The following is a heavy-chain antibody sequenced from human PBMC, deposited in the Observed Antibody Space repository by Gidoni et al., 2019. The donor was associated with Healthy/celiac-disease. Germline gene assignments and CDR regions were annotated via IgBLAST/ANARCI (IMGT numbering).Heavy chain of an antibody. V-gene: IGHV2-26*01. CDR1: GFSLSNARMG. D-gene: IGHD5-12*01. CDR2: IFSNDEK. CDR3: ARIRLFGYSGYADHDY. J-gene: IGHJ4*02. Sequence: QVTLKESGPVLVKPTETLTLTCTVSGFSLSNARMGVSWIRQPPGKALEWLAHIFSNDEKSYSTTLKSRLTISKDTSKSQVVLTMTNMDPVDTATYYCARIRLFGYSGYADHDYWGQGTLVTVSS.